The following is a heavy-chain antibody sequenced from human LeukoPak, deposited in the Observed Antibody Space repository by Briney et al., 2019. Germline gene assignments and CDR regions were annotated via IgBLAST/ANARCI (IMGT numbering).Heavy chain of an antibody. D-gene: IGHD5-12*01. J-gene: IGHJ4*02. V-gene: IGHV3-48*01. CDR2: ISSSSSTM. CDR1: RFTFSRYS. CDR3: ARDPYSGYDLQAFDY. Sequence: PGXSLRLSCAASRFTFSRYSMNWVRQAPGKGLEWVSYISSSSSTMYYADSVKGRFTISRDSAKNSLYLQMNSLRVEDTAVYYCARDPYSGYDLQAFDYWGQGTLVTVSS.